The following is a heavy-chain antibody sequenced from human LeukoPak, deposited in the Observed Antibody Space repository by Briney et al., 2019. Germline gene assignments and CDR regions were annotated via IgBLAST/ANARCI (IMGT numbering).Heavy chain of an antibody. CDR2: IYYSGST. CDR1: GGSISSSGYY. D-gene: IGHD3-9*01. J-gene: IGHJ4*02. CDR3: ASPINYDILSGYLTTFDY. Sequence: PSETLSLTCTVSGGSISSSGYYWGWIRQPPGKEREWIGSIYYSGSTYYNPSLKSRVTISVDTPKSQFSLELSFVTAADTAVYYCASPINYDILSGYLTTFDYWGQGILVTVSS. V-gene: IGHV4-39*01.